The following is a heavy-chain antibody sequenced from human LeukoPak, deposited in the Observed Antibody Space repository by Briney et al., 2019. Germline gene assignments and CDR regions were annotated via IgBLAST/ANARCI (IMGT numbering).Heavy chain of an antibody. CDR1: GDTFSSYA. CDR3: ARPLEDGRGGYYYYCGMDV. CDR2: IIPIFGTA. V-gene: IGHV1-69*13. J-gene: IGHJ6*02. D-gene: IGHD5-24*01. Sequence: ASVSVSYKASGDTFSSYAISWVRQAPGQGLEWMGGIIPIFGTANYAQKFQGRVTITADESTSTAYMELSSLGSEDTAVYYCARPLEDGRGGYYYYCGMDVWGQGTTVTVSS.